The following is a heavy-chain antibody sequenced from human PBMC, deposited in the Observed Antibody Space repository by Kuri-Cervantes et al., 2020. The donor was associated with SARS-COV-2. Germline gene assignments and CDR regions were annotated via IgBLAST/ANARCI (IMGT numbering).Heavy chain of an antibody. Sequence: ASVKVSCKASGYTFTGYYMHWVRQAPGQGLEWMGWINPNSGGTNYAQKFQGRVTMTRDTSISTAYMELSRPRSDDTAVYYCARGNGGVLWFGESLSFDYWGQGTLVTVSS. J-gene: IGHJ4*02. CDR2: INPNSGGT. CDR1: GYTFTGYY. D-gene: IGHD3-10*01. V-gene: IGHV1-2*02. CDR3: ARGNGGVLWFGESLSFDY.